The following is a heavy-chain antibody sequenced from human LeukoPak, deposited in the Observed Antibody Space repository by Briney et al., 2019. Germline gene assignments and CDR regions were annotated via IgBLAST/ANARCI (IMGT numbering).Heavy chain of an antibody. D-gene: IGHD3-10*01. Sequence: SETLSLTCTVSGGSISSYYWSWIRQPPGKGLEWIGYIYYSGSTDYNPSLKSRVTISVETSKNQFSLKLSSVTAADTAVYYCSRVTGYIIEDYFDYWGQGTLVTVSS. CDR2: IYYSGST. V-gene: IGHV4-59*01. J-gene: IGHJ4*02. CDR1: GGSISSYY. CDR3: SRVTGYIIEDYFDY.